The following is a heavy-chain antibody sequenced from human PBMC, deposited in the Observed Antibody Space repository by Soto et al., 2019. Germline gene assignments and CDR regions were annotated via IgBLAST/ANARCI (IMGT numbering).Heavy chain of an antibody. CDR2: ISGSGGST. CDR1: GFTFSGYT. J-gene: IGHJ5*02. V-gene: IGHV3-23*01. D-gene: IGHD5-18*01. Sequence: PGGSLRLFCAASGFTFSGYTMSWVRQAPGKGLEGVSAISGSGGSTYYADSVKGRFTISRDNSKNTPYLQMNSLRAEDTAVYYCAIEGLDTPPSSLGQGTLVTVSS. CDR3: AIEGLDTPPSS.